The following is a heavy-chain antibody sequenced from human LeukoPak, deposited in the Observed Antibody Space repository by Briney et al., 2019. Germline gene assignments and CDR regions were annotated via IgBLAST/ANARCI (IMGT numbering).Heavy chain of an antibody. J-gene: IGHJ4*02. V-gene: IGHV4-39*07. CDR1: GGSVSSTSYH. CDR3: ARGERRFLESLPIDY. CDR2: IYYSGNT. D-gene: IGHD3-3*01. Sequence: PSETLSLTCTVSGGSVSSTSYHWAWIRQPPGKGLEWIGNIYYSGNTYYNPSLKSRVTISVDTSKNQFSLKLSSVTAADTAVYYCARGERRFLESLPIDYWGQGTLVTVSS.